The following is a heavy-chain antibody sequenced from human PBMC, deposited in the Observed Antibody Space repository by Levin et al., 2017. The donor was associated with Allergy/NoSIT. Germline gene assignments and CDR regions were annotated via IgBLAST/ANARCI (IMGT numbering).Heavy chain of an antibody. CDR3: TTYSSSWYYFDY. V-gene: IGHV3-15*01. CDR1: GITFSNAW. CDR2: IKSKTDGGTV. Sequence: GESLKISCVASGITFSNAWLSWSRQAPGKGLEWVGRIKSKTDGGTVEYAAPVKGRFTISRDDSKNTLYLQMNSLQTEDTAVYFCTTYSSSWYYFDYWGQGTLVTVSS. J-gene: IGHJ4*02. D-gene: IGHD6-13*01.